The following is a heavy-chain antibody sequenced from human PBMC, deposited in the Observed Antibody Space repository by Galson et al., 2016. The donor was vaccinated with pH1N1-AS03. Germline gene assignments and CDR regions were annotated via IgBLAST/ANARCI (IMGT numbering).Heavy chain of an antibody. Sequence: SLRLSCAASGSIFSSHGVRWVRQAPGKGLEWVAGILAQGKIDYYADTVRGRVTVSRDNSNNTLYMQIDSLRAEDRAVYYCAREGAWNDRKVAFDIWGQGTIVTVSS. CDR2: ILAQGKID. CDR3: AREGAWNDRKVAFDI. V-gene: IGHV3-30*03. CDR1: GSIFSSHG. D-gene: IGHD3-22*01. J-gene: IGHJ3*02.